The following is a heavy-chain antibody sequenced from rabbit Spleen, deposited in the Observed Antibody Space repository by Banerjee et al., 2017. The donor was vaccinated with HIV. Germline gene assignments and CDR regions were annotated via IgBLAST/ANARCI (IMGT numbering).Heavy chain of an antibody. CDR3: ARLGHADYPYAYGLKL. V-gene: IGHV1S40*01. D-gene: IGHD6-1*01. J-gene: IGHJ4*01. CDR1: GVSFSGDSY. Sequence: QSLEESGGDLVKPGASLTLTCIASGVSFSGDSYMCWVRQAPGKGLEWIACIYAGSSGSPSYASWAKGRFTISKTSSTTVTLQMTSLTAADTATYFCARLGHADYPYAYGLKLWGPGTLVTVS. CDR2: IYAGSSGSP.